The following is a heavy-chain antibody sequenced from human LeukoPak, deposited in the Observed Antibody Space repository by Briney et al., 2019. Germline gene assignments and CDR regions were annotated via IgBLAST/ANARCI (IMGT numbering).Heavy chain of an antibody. CDR3: TTDGVGIEGATFDY. CDR1: GFTFNNYV. J-gene: IGHJ4*02. Sequence: PGGSLRLSCTTSGFTFNNYVMTWVRQAPGKGLEWVGRIKAKAHGGTTDYAAPVKGRFTISRDDSKNTLYLQMNSLKTEDTAVYYCTTDGVGIEGATFDYWGQGTLVTVSS. V-gene: IGHV3-15*01. CDR2: IKAKAHGGTT. D-gene: IGHD1-26*01.